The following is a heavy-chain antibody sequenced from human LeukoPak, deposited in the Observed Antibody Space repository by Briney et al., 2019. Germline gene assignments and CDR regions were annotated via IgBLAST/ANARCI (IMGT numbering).Heavy chain of an antibody. Sequence: GGSLRLSCAASGFTFSSYAVSWVRQAPGKGLEWVSAISGSGSSTYYTDSVKGRFTISRDNAKNTLYLQMNSLRAEDTAVYYCASYFRCSGATCYTNYWGQGTLVTVSS. D-gene: IGHD2-2*02. CDR1: GFTFSSYA. CDR3: ASYFRCSGATCYTNY. J-gene: IGHJ4*02. CDR2: ISGSGSST. V-gene: IGHV3-23*01.